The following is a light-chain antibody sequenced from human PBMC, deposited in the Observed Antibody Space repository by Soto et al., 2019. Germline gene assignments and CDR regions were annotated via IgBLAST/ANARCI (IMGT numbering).Light chain of an antibody. CDR1: SSNIGTNY. J-gene: IGLJ2*01. CDR2: DND. CDR3: GKWENSLSALI. Sequence: QSVLTQPPSVSAAPGQKVTISCSGSSSNIGTNYVSWYQQLPGTAPKLVIYDNDKRPSGIPDRFSGSKSGTSATLDITGLQTWDEAGYYCGKWENSLSALIFGGGTKLTVL. V-gene: IGLV1-51*01.